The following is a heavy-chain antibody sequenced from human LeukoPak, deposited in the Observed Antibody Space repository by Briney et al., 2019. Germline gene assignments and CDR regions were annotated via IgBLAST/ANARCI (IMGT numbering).Heavy chain of an antibody. J-gene: IGHJ4*02. D-gene: IGHD3-10*01. V-gene: IGHV4-34*01. CDR1: GGSFSDFY. CDR3: AGERENYYH. CDR2: IKHRGST. Sequence: SETLSLTCGVYGGSFSDFYWTWIRQPPGKGLEWIGDIKHRGSTNYNPSLESRVTMSVDTSNNQFSLKLSSVTAADTALYYCAGERENYYHWGQGALVTVSS.